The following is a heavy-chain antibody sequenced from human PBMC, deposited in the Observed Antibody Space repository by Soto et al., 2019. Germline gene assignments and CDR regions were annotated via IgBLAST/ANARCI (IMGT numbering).Heavy chain of an antibody. CDR3: AREKSIAAPSGENYYYYGMDV. CDR2: INPNSGGT. J-gene: IGHJ6*02. D-gene: IGHD6-6*01. V-gene: IGHV1-2*04. CDR1: RYTFTIYG. Sequence: GASVKVSCKASRYTFTIYGISWVRQAPGQRLEWMGWINPNSGGTNYAQKFQGWVTMTRDTSISTAYMELSRLRSDDTAVYYCAREKSIAAPSGENYYYYGMDVWGQGTTVTVSS.